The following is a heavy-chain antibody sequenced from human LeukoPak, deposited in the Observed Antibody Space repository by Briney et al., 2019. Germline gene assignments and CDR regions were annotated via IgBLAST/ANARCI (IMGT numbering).Heavy chain of an antibody. V-gene: IGHV4-59*08. CDR3: ARAHISGSYGY. J-gene: IGHJ4*02. Sequence: PSETLSFTCTVSGGSISSYYWSWIRQPQGKGLEWIGYIYYSGSTNYNPSLKSRVTISVDTSKNQFSLKLSSVTAADTAVYYCARAHISGSYGYWGQGTLVTVSS. CDR1: GGSISSYY. CDR2: IYYSGST. D-gene: IGHD1-26*01.